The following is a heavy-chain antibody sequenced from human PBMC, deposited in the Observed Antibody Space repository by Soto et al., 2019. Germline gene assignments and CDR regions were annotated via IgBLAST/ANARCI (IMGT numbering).Heavy chain of an antibody. Sequence: GGSLRLSCAASGFSFSDYAMSWVRQAPGKGLEWVSVISESGGSTHYADSVRGRFTVSRDNSKNSLSLRMNSLRDEDTALYYCAKDSDTKRGPDYWGQGTLVTVSS. CDR2: ISESGGST. V-gene: IGHV3-23*01. CDR1: GFSFSDYA. J-gene: IGHJ4*02. D-gene: IGHD3-10*01. CDR3: AKDSDTKRGPDY.